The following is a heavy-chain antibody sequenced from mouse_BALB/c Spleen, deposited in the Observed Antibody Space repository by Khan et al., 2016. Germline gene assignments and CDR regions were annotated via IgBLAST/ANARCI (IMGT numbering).Heavy chain of an antibody. CDR1: GYSITSGYY. V-gene: IGHV3-6*02. Sequence: EVQLQESGPGLVKPSQSLSLTCSVTGYSITSGYYWNWIRQFPGNKLEWMGYISYDGSNNYNPSLKNRISITRDTSKNQFFLKLNSVTTEDTATXYCATYYRYYYAMDYWGQGTSVTVSS. D-gene: IGHD2-14*01. CDR3: ATYYRYYYAMDY. CDR2: ISYDGSN. J-gene: IGHJ4*01.